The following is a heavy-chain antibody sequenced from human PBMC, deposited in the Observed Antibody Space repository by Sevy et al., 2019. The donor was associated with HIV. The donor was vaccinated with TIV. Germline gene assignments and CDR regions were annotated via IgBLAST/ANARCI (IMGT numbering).Heavy chain of an antibody. CDR2: VHAIGST. D-gene: IGHD2-15*01. CDR1: GGSISGGSFY. Sequence: SETLSLTCTVSGGSISGGSFYWTWVRQPAGRGLEWIGRVHAIGSTNYNPSLKSPVTISVDTSKNQFSLKLSSVTAADTAVYYCARDMFHKRTYCSTGTGLCAFDFWGQGTMVTVSS. V-gene: IGHV4-61*02. J-gene: IGHJ3*01. CDR3: ARDMFHKRTYCSTGTGLCAFDF.